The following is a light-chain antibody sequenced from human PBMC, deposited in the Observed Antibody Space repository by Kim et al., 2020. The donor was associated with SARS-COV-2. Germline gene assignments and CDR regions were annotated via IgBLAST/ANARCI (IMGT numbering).Light chain of an antibody. CDR1: SLRNYY. V-gene: IGLV3-19*01. CDR3: NSRDSSGNHLV. Sequence: ALGQTVRITCRGDSLRNYYASWYQQKPRQAPVVVIYGRNDRPSGIPDRFSGSNSGNTASLTITGAQAEDEADYYCNSRDSSGNHLVFGGGTKVTVL. CDR2: GRN. J-gene: IGLJ3*02.